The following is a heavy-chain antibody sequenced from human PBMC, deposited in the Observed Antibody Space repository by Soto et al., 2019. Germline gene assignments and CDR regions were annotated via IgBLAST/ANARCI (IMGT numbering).Heavy chain of an antibody. V-gene: IGHV4-39*01. Sequence: QLQLQESGPGLVKPSETLSLTCSVSGGSISSSSYFWGWIRQPPGKGLEWIGSIYYSGSTYYNPSLTXGXTXSXXTSKNQSPLKLSSVTAADTAVYYCARHPSDFWFDPWGQGTLVTVSS. J-gene: IGHJ5*02. D-gene: IGHD2-21*02. CDR3: ARHPSDFWFDP. CDR2: IYYSGST. CDR1: GGSISSSSYF.